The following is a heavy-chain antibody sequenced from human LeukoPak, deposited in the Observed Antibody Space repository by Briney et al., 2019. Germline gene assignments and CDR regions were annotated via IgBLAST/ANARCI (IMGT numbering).Heavy chain of an antibody. V-gene: IGHV3-30*18. CDR3: AKSRMRIRFDP. CDR2: ISYDGSNK. CDR1: GFTFSSDG. Sequence: GGSLRLSSAASGFTFSSDGMHWVRQAPGKGLEWVAVISYDGSNKYYADSVKGRFTISRDNSKNTLYLQMNSLRAEDTAVYYCAKSRMRIRFDPWGQGTLVTVSS. J-gene: IGHJ5*02. D-gene: IGHD2-15*01.